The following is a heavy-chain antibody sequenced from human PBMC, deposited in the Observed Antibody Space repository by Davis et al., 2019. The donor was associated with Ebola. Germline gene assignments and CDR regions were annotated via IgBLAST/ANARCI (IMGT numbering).Heavy chain of an antibody. V-gene: IGHV4-59*08. D-gene: IGHD2-2*01. CDR3: AGSSAGIVVVPAAIPYDAFDI. Sequence: MPSETLSLTCTVSGGSISSYYWSWIRQPPGKGLEWIGYIYYSGSTNYNPSLKSRVTISVDTSKNQFSLKLSSVTAADTAVYYCAGSSAGIVVVPAAIPYDAFDIWGQGTMVTVSS. CDR2: IYYSGST. CDR1: GGSISSYY. J-gene: IGHJ3*02.